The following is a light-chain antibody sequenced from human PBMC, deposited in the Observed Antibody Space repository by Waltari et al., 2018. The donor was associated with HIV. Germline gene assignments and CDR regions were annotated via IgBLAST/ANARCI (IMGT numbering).Light chain of an antibody. V-gene: IGKV3-20*01. CDR1: QSVSSSY. J-gene: IGKJ4*01. CDR3: QQYGSSPLT. CDR2: AAF. Sequence: EIVLTQSPGTLSLSPGERATLSCRASQSVSSSYIAWYQQTPGQAPRRLIYAAFSRATDIPDRFSVSVSGTDFTLTISRLEPEDFAVYYCQQYGSSPLTFGGGTKVEI.